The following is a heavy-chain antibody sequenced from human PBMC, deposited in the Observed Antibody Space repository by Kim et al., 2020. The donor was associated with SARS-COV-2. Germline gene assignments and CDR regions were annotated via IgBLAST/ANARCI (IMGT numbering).Heavy chain of an antibody. CDR2: IYYSGST. Sequence: SETLSLTCTVSGGSISSSSYYWGWIRQPPGKGLEWIGSIYYSGSTYYNPSLKSRVTISVDTSKNQFSLKLSSVTAADTAVYYCARQDNYRAGMDVWGQGTTVTVSS. V-gene: IGHV4-39*01. D-gene: IGHD1-1*01. CDR3: ARQDNYRAGMDV. J-gene: IGHJ6*02. CDR1: GGSISSSSYY.